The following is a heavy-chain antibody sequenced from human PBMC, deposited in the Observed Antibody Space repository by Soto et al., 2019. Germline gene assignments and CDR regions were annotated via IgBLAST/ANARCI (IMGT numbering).Heavy chain of an antibody. D-gene: IGHD2-2*01. V-gene: IGHV3-23*01. Sequence: GGSLRLSCAASGFTFSSYAMSWVRQAPGKGLEWVSAISGSGGSTYYADSVKGRFTISRDNSKNTLYLQMNSLRAEDTAVYYCANVYCSSTSCIDYWGQGTLVTVSS. CDR1: GFTFSSYA. J-gene: IGHJ4*02. CDR2: ISGSGGST. CDR3: ANVYCSSTSCIDY.